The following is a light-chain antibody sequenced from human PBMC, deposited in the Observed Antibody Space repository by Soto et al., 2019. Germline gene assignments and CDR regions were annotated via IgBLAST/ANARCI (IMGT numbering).Light chain of an antibody. CDR2: DVS. CDR3: SSYTTSNTRQMV. J-gene: IGLJ1*01. CDR1: SSDVGGYNY. V-gene: IGLV2-14*03. Sequence: QSVLTQPASVSGSPGQSITISCTGTSSDVGGYNYVSWYQHHPGKAPKLMIFDVSNRPSGISNRSSGSKSGNTASLTISGLQPEDEAEYHCSSYTTSNTRQMVFGTGTKVTVL.